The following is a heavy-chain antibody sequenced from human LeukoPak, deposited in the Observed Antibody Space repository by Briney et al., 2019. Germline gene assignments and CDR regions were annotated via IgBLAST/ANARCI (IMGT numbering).Heavy chain of an antibody. CDR2: IYHSGRT. V-gene: IGHV4-30-2*01. Sequence: QTVSLTCSVSGGSISSDGDYWTWIRQPPGKGLAWIGHIYHSGRTYYHPSLKSRVTISIDRSKNQFSLKLSSVTAADTAVYYCGARRTFDIWGQGTMVTVSS. D-gene: IGHD6-6*01. CDR3: GARRTFDI. CDR1: GGSISSDGDY. J-gene: IGHJ3*02.